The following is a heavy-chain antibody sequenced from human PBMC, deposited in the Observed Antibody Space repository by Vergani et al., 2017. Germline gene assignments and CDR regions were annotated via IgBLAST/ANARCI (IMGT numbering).Heavy chain of an antibody. J-gene: IGHJ4*02. V-gene: IGHV3-33*01. CDR1: GFTFSSYG. Sequence: QVQLVESGGGVVQPGRSLRLSCAASGFTFSSYGMHWVRQAPGKGLEWVAVIWYDGSNKYYADSVKGRFTISRDNSKNTLYLQMNSLRSEDTAVYYCARSRYVWGSYRHNGYYFDYWGQGTLVTVSS. CDR2: IWYDGSNK. D-gene: IGHD3-16*02. CDR3: ARSRYVWGSYRHNGYYFDY.